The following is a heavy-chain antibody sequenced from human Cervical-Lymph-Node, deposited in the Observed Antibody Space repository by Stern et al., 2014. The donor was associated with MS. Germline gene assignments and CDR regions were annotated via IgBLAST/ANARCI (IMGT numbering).Heavy chain of an antibody. J-gene: IGHJ4*02. CDR1: GFTFTTYD. D-gene: IGHD3-10*01. V-gene: IGHV3-30*18. CDR3: AKDETKYYYGSGFDY. CDR2: ISYDGRNT. Sequence: VQLVESGGGVVQPGRSLRLSCAASGFTFTTYDMHWVRQSPGKGLEWVAIISYDGRNTDYAESVKGRFSISRDNSKNTLYLEMNSLRAEDTAVYYCAKDETKYYYGSGFDYWGQGTPVSVSS.